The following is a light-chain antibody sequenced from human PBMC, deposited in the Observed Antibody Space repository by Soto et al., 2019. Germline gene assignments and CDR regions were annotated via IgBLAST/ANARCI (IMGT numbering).Light chain of an antibody. CDR2: SDT. J-gene: IGLJ2*01. CDR1: NIGSKG. V-gene: IGLV3-21*04. Sequence: SYELTQPPSVSGAPGKTASISCGGNNIGSKGVHWYQQKPGQAPVLVIYSDTDLPPVIPERFSGSNSANLATLTISRVEAGDEADYYCQVWDSGSAHLVVGGGTQLTVL. CDR3: QVWDSGSAHLV.